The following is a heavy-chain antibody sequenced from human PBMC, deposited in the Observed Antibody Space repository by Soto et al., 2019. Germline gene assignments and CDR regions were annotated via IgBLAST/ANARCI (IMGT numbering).Heavy chain of an antibody. CDR2: IIPILGIA. J-gene: IGHJ4*02. D-gene: IGHD6-19*01. CDR3: ARDPGIAVAGTPADY. Sequence: QVQLVQSGAEVKKPGSSVKVSCKASGGTFSSYTISWVRQAPGQGLEWMGRIIPILGIANYAQKFQGRVTITADKSTSTAYMELSSLRSEGTAVYYCARDPGIAVAGTPADYWGQGTLVTVSS. CDR1: GGTFSSYT. V-gene: IGHV1-69*08.